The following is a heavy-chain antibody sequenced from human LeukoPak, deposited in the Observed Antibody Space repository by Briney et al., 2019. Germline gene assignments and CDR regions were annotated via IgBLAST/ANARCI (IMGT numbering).Heavy chain of an antibody. Sequence: ASVKVSCKVSGYTLTELSMHWVRQAPGKGLEWMGGFDPEDGETIYAQKFQGRVTMTEDTSTDTAYMELSSLRSEDTAVYYCATYKSRHSSGWYWSFFEYWGQGTLVTVSS. J-gene: IGHJ4*02. V-gene: IGHV1-24*01. CDR2: FDPEDGET. D-gene: IGHD6-19*01. CDR3: ATYKSRHSSGWYWSFFEY. CDR1: GYTLTELS.